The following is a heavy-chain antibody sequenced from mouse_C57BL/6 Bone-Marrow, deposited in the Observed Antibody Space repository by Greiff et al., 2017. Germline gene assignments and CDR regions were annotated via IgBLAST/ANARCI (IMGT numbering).Heavy chain of an antibody. Sequence: QVQLQQSGAELARPGASVTLSCKASGYTFTSYGISWVKQRTGQGLEWIGEIYPRSGNTYYNEKFKGKATLTADKSSSTAYMELRSLTSEDSAVYVCAGPPLWGTVVAQSFYWYFDVWGTGTTVTVSS. J-gene: IGHJ1*03. CDR2: IYPRSGNT. CDR1: GYTFTSYG. CDR3: AGPPLWGTVVAQSFYWYFDV. D-gene: IGHD1-1*01. V-gene: IGHV1-81*01.